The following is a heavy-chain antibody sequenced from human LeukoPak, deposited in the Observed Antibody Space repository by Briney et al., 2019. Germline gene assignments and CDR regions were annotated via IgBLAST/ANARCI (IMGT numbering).Heavy chain of an antibody. V-gene: IGHV1-69*13. Sequence: GASVKVSCKASGGTFSSYAISWVRQAPGQGLEWMGGIIPIFGTANYAQKFQGRVTITADESTSTAYMELSSLRSEDTAVYYYAREKLATIPAHYYYYGMDVWGQGTTVTVSS. J-gene: IGHJ6*02. CDR3: AREKLATIPAHYYYYGMDV. D-gene: IGHD5-24*01. CDR2: IIPIFGTA. CDR1: GGTFSSYA.